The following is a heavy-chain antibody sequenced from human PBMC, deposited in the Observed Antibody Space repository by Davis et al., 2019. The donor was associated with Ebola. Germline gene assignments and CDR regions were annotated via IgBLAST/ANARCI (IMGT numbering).Heavy chain of an antibody. Sequence: PGGSLRLSCAASGFTFSDYYMSWIRQAPGKGLEWVSYISSSGSTIYYADSVKGRFTISRDNAKNSLYLQMNSLRAEDTAVYYCARCKMSHYYDILTGYSGRPTHLDYWGQGTLVTVSS. V-gene: IGHV3-11*01. CDR2: ISSSGSTI. J-gene: IGHJ4*02. CDR3: ARCKMSHYYDILTGYSGRPTHLDY. D-gene: IGHD3-9*01. CDR1: GFTFSDYY.